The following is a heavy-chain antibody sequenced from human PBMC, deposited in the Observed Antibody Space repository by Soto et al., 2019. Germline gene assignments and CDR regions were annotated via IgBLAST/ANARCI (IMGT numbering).Heavy chain of an antibody. CDR1: GGSISSGDYY. CDR3: AKGTPRGMLIDY. CDR2: IYYSGST. Sequence: SETLSLTCTVSGGSISSGDYYWSWIRQPPGKGLEWIGYIYYSGSTYYNPSLKSRVTISVDTSKNQFSLKLSSVTAADTAVYYCAKGTPRGMLIDYWGQGTLVTVSS. V-gene: IGHV4-30-4*01. D-gene: IGHD2-8*01. J-gene: IGHJ4*02.